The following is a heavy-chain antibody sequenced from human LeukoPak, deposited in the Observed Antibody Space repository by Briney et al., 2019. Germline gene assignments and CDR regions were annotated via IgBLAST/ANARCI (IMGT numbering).Heavy chain of an antibody. Sequence: GRSLRLSCAASGFTFSSYGMHWVRQAPGKGLEWVAVISYDGSNKYYADSVKGRFTISRDNSKNTLYLQMNSLRAEDTAVYYCARDRDIIIQLWLHSSFDYWGQGTLVTVSS. D-gene: IGHD5-18*01. J-gene: IGHJ4*02. CDR2: ISYDGSNK. CDR3: ARDRDIIIQLWLHSSFDY. V-gene: IGHV3-30*03. CDR1: GFTFSSYG.